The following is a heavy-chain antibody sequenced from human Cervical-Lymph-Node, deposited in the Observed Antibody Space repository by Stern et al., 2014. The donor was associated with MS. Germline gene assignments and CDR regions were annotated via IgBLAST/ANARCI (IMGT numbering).Heavy chain of an antibody. D-gene: IGHD2-15*01. CDR1: GGSFNNYY. V-gene: IGHV4-59*01. CDR3: ARVDDCSGGTCFSTSWFDP. J-gene: IGHJ5*02. Sequence: QVQLQESGPGLVKHSETLSLTCTVSGGSFNNYYWSWIRQPPGKGLEWIGYIYQDGSTKYNPSLKSRVTISLHTSKKQFSLRLTSVTAADTAVYYCARVDDCSGGTCFSTSWFDPWGQGTLVTVSS. CDR2: IYQDGST.